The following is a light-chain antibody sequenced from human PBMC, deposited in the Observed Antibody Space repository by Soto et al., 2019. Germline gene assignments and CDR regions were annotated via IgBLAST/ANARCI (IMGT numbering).Light chain of an antibody. CDR3: QQIGNSPRYN. V-gene: IGKV3-20*01. CDR1: QSVNNDY. CDR2: GAS. J-gene: IGKJ2*01. Sequence: ESVLTQSPGTLSLSRGERATLSCRASQSVNNDYIAWYQQRPGQAPRLLIYGASSRATGIPDRFRGSGSGTDFTLPISKLEPEDFAVYYCQQIGNSPRYNFGQVTKREIK.